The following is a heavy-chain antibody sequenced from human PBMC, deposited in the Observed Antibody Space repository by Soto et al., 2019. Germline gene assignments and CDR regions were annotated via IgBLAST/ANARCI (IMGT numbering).Heavy chain of an antibody. CDR1: GVIFSDYA. CDR2: LIDDGYFQ. V-gene: IGHV3-30-3*01. CDR3: ARAWGRSYYSGMDV. D-gene: IGHD3-10*01. Sequence: QVQLVDSGGGVVQPERSLRLSCRASGVIFSDYAIHWVRQAPGRGLEWVAVLIDDGYFQYYADSVKGRFTISSDKSNNTVYLHMSSLRVDDTAVYYCARAWGRSYYSGMDVWGQGTTVIVSS. J-gene: IGHJ6*02.